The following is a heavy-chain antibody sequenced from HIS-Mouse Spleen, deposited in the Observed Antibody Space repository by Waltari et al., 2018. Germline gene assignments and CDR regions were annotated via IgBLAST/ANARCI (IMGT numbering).Heavy chain of an antibody. D-gene: IGHD2-8*01. Sequence: QVQLVESGGGVVQPGRSLRLSCVASGFTFSSYGMHWVRQAPGKGLEWVAVIWYDGSNKYYADSVKGRFTISRDNSKNTLYLQMNSLRAEDTAVYYCAKGGLMVYAIGDYWGQGTLVTVSS. CDR1: GFTFSSYG. V-gene: IGHV3-33*06. J-gene: IGHJ4*02. CDR2: IWYDGSNK. CDR3: AKGGLMVYAIGDY.